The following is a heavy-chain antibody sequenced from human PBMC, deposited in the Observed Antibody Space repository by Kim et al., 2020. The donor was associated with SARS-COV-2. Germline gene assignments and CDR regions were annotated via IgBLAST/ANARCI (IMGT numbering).Heavy chain of an antibody. Sequence: KSRVTISVDTSKNQFSLKLSSVTAADTAVYYCARVSSGWYGYYYYGMDVWGQGTTVTVSS. CDR3: ARVSSGWYGYYYYGMDV. D-gene: IGHD6-19*01. V-gene: IGHV4-59*01. J-gene: IGHJ6*02.